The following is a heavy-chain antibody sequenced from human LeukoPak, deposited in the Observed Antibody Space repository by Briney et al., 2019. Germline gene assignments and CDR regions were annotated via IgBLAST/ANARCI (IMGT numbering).Heavy chain of an antibody. CDR2: IKQDGSEK. D-gene: IGHD3-22*01. CDR1: GSTFSSYW. Sequence: WGSLRLSCAASGSTFSSYWMNGVSQAPGKGLEWVANIKQDGSEKYYVDSVKGRFTISRDNAKNSLYLQMNSLRAEDTAVYYCARDVDSSGLIWGQGTLVTVSS. J-gene: IGHJ4*02. CDR3: ARDVDSSGLI. V-gene: IGHV3-7*01.